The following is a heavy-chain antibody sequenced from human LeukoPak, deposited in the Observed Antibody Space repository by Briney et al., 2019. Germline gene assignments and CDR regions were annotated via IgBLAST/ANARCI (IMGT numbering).Heavy chain of an antibody. CDR2: IWYDGSNK. J-gene: IGHJ4*02. CDR1: GFTFSTNA. CDR3: ARPTYSGSYYWFDY. D-gene: IGHD1-26*01. V-gene: IGHV3-33*08. Sequence: GGSLRLSCAASGFTFSTNAMSWVRQAPGKGLEWVAVIWYDGSNKYYADSVKGRFTISRDNSKNTLYLQMNSLRAEDTAVYYCARPTYSGSYYWFDYWGQGTLVTVSS.